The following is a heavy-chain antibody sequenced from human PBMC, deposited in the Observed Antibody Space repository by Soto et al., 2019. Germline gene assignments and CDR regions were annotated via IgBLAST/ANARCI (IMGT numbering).Heavy chain of an antibody. V-gene: IGHV4-59*01. J-gene: IGHJ4*02. CDR3: ARGLISGSQYSGGWYYFDS. D-gene: IGHD1-26*01. CDR1: GGSISSYD. Sequence: SETLSLTCTVSGGSISSYDWSWIRQAPGKKLEWIGYMYSSGATNYNPSLKSRVTMSRDTSKNQFSLKLSSVTTADTAVYYCARGLISGSQYSGGWYYFDSWGQGTQVTVSS. CDR2: MYSSGAT.